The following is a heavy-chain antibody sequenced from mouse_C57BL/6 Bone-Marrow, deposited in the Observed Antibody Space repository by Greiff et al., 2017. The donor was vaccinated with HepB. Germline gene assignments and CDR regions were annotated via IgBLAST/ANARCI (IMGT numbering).Heavy chain of an antibody. CDR1: GYAFSSSW. V-gene: IGHV1-82*01. CDR2: IYPGDGDT. D-gene: IGHD1-1*01. CDR3: ARRATVVPYAMDY. J-gene: IGHJ4*01. Sequence: VKLVESGPELVKPGASVKISCKASGYAFSSSWMNWVKQRPGKGLEWIGRIYPGDGDTNYNGKFKGKATLTADKSSSTAYMQLSSLTSEDSAVYFCARRATVVPYAMDYWGQGTSVTVSS.